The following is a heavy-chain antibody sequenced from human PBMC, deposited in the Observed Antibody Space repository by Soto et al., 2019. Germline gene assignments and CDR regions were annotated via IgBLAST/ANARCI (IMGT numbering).Heavy chain of an antibody. CDR2: ISAHNGNT. D-gene: IGHD3-10*01. CDR1: GYAFTTYG. Sequence: QVHLVQSGAEVKKPGASVKVSCKGSGYAFTTYGITWVRQAPGQGLEWMGWISAHNGNTNYAQKLQGRVTVTRDTSTSTAYMELRSLRSDDTAVYYCAGGRYGGYWGQGALVTVSS. J-gene: IGHJ4*02. CDR3: AGGRYGGY. V-gene: IGHV1-18*01.